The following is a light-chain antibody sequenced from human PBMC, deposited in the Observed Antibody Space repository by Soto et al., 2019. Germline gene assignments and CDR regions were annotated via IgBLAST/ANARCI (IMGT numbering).Light chain of an antibody. V-gene: IGKV3-15*01. CDR1: QSVSSN. CDR3: QQYNNWPRT. CDR2: GAS. Sequence: EVVMTQSPATVSVSPGGRATLSCRASQSVSSNLAWYQQRPGQAPRLLIYGASTRATGIPARFSGSGSGTEFTLTISSLQSEDFAVYYCQQYNNWPRTFGQGTKVDI. J-gene: IGKJ1*01.